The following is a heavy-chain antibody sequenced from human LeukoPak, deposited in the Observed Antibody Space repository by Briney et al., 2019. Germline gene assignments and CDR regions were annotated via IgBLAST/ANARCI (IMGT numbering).Heavy chain of an antibody. Sequence: SETLSLTCAVYGESMIGHYWTWIRQPPGKRLEWIGEIHHSGGTNSNPSLKNPVTMSIDMSKNQFSLKLNSVTAADPAVYFCARATASGSGRAYDRWAQGNLVPVPS. CDR1: GESMIGHY. CDR2: IHHSGGT. V-gene: IGHV4-34*01. J-gene: IGHJ5*02. D-gene: IGHD3-10*01. CDR3: ARATASGSGRAYDR.